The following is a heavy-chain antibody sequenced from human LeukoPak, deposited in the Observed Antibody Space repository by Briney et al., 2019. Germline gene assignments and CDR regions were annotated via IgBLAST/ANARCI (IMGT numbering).Heavy chain of an antibody. Sequence: SETLSLTCAVSGDSFSSHYWTWIRQPPGKGLEWIGYISYIGSTNYNPSLKSRVTMSIDTSKSQFSLKLSSVTAADTAVYYCARDLVTVTKGFDIWGQGTMVSVSS. D-gene: IGHD4-17*01. J-gene: IGHJ3*02. V-gene: IGHV4-59*11. CDR1: GDSFSSHY. CDR2: ISYIGST. CDR3: ARDLVTVTKGFDI.